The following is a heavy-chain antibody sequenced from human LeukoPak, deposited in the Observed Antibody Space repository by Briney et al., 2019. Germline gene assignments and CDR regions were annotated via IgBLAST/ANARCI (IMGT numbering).Heavy chain of an antibody. D-gene: IGHD5-12*01. CDR1: GFTFSSYG. CDR2: IWYDGSNK. J-gene: IGHJ4*02. CDR3: ARLGNSGYDVDY. Sequence: GGSLRLSCAASGFTFSSYGMHWVRQAPGKGLEWVAVIWYDGSNKYYADSVKGRFTISRDNSKNTLYLQMNSLRAEDTAVYYCARLGNSGYDVDYWGQGTLVTVSS. V-gene: IGHV3-33*01.